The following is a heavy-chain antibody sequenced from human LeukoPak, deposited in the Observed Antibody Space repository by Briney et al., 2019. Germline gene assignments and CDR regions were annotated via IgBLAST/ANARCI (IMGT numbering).Heavy chain of an antibody. J-gene: IGHJ4*02. CDR1: GFTFSRNS. Sequence: GGSLRLSCVASGFTFSRNSMSWFRQAPGKGLEYVSAITHNGDATYYGDSVKDRFIVSRDNSKNTLYLQMSNLRAEDTAVYYCATGRGGHFRFETYHFDSWGQGALVTVSS. CDR3: ATGRGGHFRFETYHFDS. V-gene: IGHV3-64*02. D-gene: IGHD3-10*01. CDR2: ITHNGDAT.